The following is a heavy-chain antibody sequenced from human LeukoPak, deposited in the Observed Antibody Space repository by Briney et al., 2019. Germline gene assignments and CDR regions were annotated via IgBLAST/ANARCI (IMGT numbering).Heavy chain of an antibody. D-gene: IGHD3-10*01. CDR2: INPNSGGT. Sequence: VASVKVSCKASGYTFTGYYMHWVRQAPGQGLEWMGWINPNSGGTNYAQKFQGRVTMTRTTSINTAYMELSSLRSDDTAVYHCARESGLYGSGSRYWGQGTLVTVSS. CDR1: GYTFTGYY. J-gene: IGHJ4*02. V-gene: IGHV1-2*02. CDR3: ARESGLYGSGSRY.